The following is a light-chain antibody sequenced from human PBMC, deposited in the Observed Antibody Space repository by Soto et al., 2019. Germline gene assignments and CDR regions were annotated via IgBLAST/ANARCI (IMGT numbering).Light chain of an antibody. V-gene: IGLV1-44*01. CDR3: AAWDESLNGYV. CDR2: SNN. CDR1: SSNIGSNT. J-gene: IGLJ1*01. Sequence: QSVLTQPPSASGTPGQRVTISCSGSSSNIGSNTVNWYQQLPGTAPKLLIYSNNQRPSGGPDRFSGSKAGTSASLAISGLQSEDEADYYCAAWDESLNGYVFGTGTKVPVL.